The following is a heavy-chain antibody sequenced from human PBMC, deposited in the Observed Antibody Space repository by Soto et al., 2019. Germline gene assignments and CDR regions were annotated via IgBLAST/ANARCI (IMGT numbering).Heavy chain of an antibody. CDR3: AKKGTGSDILTGLDY. Sequence: LRLSCAASGFTFSSYAMSWVRQAPGKGLEWVSAISGSGGSTYYADSVKGRFTISRDNSKDTLYLQMNSLRAEDTAVYYCAKKGTGSDILTGLDYWGQGTLVTVSS. V-gene: IGHV3-23*01. CDR1: GFTFSSYA. CDR2: ISGSGGST. J-gene: IGHJ4*02. D-gene: IGHD3-9*01.